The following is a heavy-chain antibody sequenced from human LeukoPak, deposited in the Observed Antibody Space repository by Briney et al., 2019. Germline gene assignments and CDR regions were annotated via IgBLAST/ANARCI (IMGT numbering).Heavy chain of an antibody. D-gene: IGHD3-3*01. Sequence: PGGSLRLSCAASGFIFSSYDMHWVRQATGKGLEWVSAIGTAGDPYYPGSVKGRFTISRENAKNSLYLQMNSLRAGDTAVYYCARGGRYYDFWSGFSYGMDVWGQGTTVTVSS. J-gene: IGHJ6*02. CDR3: ARGGRYYDFWSGFSYGMDV. V-gene: IGHV3-13*05. CDR2: IGTAGDP. CDR1: GFIFSSYD.